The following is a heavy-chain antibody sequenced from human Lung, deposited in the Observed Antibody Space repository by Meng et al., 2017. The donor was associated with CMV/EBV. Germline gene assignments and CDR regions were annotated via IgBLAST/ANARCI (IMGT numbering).Heavy chain of an antibody. Sequence: GGSLRLSCAASGFTFSSYEMNWVRQAPGKGLEWVSYITSSGSTIYYADSVKGRFTISRDNAKNSLYLQMNSLRAEDTAVYYCARVLVTYNWNYFQEEDYFEYXGQRXLVTVSS. CDR1: GFTFSSYE. J-gene: IGHJ4*02. CDR3: ARVLVTYNWNYFQEEDYFEY. CDR2: ITSSGSTI. V-gene: IGHV3-48*03. D-gene: IGHD1-7*01.